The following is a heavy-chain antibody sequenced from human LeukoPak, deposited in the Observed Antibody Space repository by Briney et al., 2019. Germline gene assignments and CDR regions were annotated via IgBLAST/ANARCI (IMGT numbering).Heavy chain of an antibody. Sequence: VASVKVSCKASGYSFNKFGISWVRQAPGQGLEWMGWISVYSGKTDSAQKLQDRVTMTTDNSTGTAYLELRSLRSDDPAVYFCVRVGSAYGDPLEFDLWGQGTLVTVSA. CDR1: GYSFNKFG. V-gene: IGHV1-18*01. J-gene: IGHJ5*02. CDR2: ISVYSGKT. D-gene: IGHD2-21*01. CDR3: VRVGSAYGDPLEFDL.